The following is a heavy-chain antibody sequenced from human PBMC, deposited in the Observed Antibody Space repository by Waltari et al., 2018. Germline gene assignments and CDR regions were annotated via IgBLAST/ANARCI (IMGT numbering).Heavy chain of an antibody. J-gene: IGHJ4*02. V-gene: IGHV3-11*04. Sequence: QVQLVESGGGLVKPGGSLRLSCAASGFTFSDYYMSWIRQAPGKGLEWVSYISSRGSTIYYADAVKGRFTSSRDNAKNSLYLQMNSLRAEDTAVYYCARSWDIVVVPAAFDYWGQGTLVTVSS. CDR3: ARSWDIVVVPAAFDY. D-gene: IGHD2-2*01. CDR2: ISSRGSTI. CDR1: GFTFSDYY.